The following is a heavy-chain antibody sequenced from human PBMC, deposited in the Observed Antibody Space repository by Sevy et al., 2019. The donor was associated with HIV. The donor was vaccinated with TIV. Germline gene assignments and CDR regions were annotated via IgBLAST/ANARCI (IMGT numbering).Heavy chain of an antibody. CDR1: GGSISSYY. D-gene: IGHD4-4*01. J-gene: IGHJ5*02. CDR2: IYYSGST. CDR3: ASHPPTVTTPWDWFDP. Sequence: SETLSLTCTVSGGSISSYYWSWIRQPPGKGLEWIGYIYYSGSTNYNPSLKSRVTISVDTSKNQFSLKLSSVTAADTAVYYCASHPPTVTTPWDWFDPWGQGTLVTVSS. V-gene: IGHV4-59*08.